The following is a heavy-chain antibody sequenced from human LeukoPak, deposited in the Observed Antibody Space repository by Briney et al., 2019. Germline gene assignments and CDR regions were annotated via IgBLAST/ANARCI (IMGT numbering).Heavy chain of an antibody. V-gene: IGHV3-72*01. J-gene: IGHJ3*01. Sequence: GGSLRLSCAASGFTFSDHYMDWVRQAPGKGLEWVGRIKNKAHSYTTEYAASVKGRFTISRDDAKNSLYLQMNSLRDDDTAVYYCVRDWSYAFDLWGQGTMVTVSS. CDR2: IKNKAHSYTT. CDR3: VRDWSYAFDL. CDR1: GFTFSDHY.